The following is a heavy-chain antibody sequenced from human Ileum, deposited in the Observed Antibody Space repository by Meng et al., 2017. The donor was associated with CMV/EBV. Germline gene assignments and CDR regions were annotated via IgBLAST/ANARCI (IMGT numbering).Heavy chain of an antibody. CDR3: ARGHNFGFEY. CDR1: GYTFTGYN. D-gene: IGHD1-1*01. V-gene: IGHV1-2*06. Sequence: QVQLVQSGGEVKKPGDSVKVSCKASGYTFTGYNMHWVRQAPGQGLEWMGRIITNTGGTNYAQKFQGRVTMTRDTSISTGYMELNSLRSDDTAVYYCARGHNFGFEYWGQGTLVTVSS. J-gene: IGHJ4*02. CDR2: IITNTGGT.